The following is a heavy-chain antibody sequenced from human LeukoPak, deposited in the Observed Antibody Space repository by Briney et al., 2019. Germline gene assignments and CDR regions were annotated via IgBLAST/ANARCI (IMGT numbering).Heavy chain of an antibody. V-gene: IGHV3-15*01. Sequence: GGSLRLSCAASGFTFINAWMSWVRQAPGKGLEWIGRIKSKTDGGAADYAAPVKGRFPISRDDSKNTLNLQMSSLKTEDTAVYYCTTDGYPPTYFDYWGQGTLVIVSS. CDR3: TTDGYPPTYFDY. J-gene: IGHJ4*02. D-gene: IGHD5-12*01. CDR2: IKSKTDGGAA. CDR1: GFTFINAW.